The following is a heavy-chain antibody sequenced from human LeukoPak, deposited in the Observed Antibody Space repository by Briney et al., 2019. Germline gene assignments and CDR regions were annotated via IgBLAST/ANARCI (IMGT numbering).Heavy chain of an antibody. V-gene: IGHV4-30-4*01. D-gene: IGHD6-13*01. J-gene: IGHJ4*02. CDR1: GGSISSGDYY. CDR3: ARDVGYSSSWPHFDY. CDR2: IYYSGST. Sequence: SETLSLTCTVSGGSISSGDYYWSWIRQPPGKGLEWIGYIYYSGSTYYNPSLKSRVTISVDTSKNQFSLKLSSVSAADTAVDYCARDVGYSSSWPHFDYWGQGTLVTVSS.